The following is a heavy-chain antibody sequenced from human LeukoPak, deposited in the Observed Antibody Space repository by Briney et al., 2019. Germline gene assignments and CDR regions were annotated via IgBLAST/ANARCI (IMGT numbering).Heavy chain of an antibody. CDR1: GFTFSSYW. V-gene: IGHV3-7*01. D-gene: IGHD3-22*01. Sequence: GGSLRLSCAASGFTFSSYWMSWVRQAPGKGLEWVANINQDGSEKYYVDSVKGRFTISRDNAKNSLYLQMNSLRAEDTAVYYCARDPLAYYYDSSGYYFDYWGQGTLVTVSS. J-gene: IGHJ4*02. CDR3: ARDPLAYYYDSSGYYFDY. CDR2: INQDGSEK.